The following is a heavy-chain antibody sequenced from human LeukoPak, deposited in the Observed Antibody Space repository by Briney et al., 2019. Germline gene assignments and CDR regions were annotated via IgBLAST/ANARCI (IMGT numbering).Heavy chain of an antibody. D-gene: IGHD5-24*01. J-gene: IGHJ4*02. CDR2: IKQDGSKK. CDR1: GFPFSSYW. Sequence: GGSLRLSCVASGFPFSSYWMTWVRQAPGKGLEGVANIKQDGSKKSYVDSVKGRFTISRDNAKNSLYLQMNSLRAEDTAIYYCTRVGYIDEGIDYWGQGTLVTVSS. CDR3: TRVGYIDEGIDY. V-gene: IGHV3-7*04.